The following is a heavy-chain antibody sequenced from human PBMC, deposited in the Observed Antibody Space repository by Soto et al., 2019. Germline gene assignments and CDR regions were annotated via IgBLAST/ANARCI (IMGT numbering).Heavy chain of an antibody. CDR3: AKDFQSGSSGYYKNYYYYYGMDV. CDR2: ISYDESNK. Sequence: PGGSLRLSCAASGFTFSSYGMHWVRQAPGKGLEWVAVISYDESNKYYADSVKGRFTISRDNSKNTLYLQMNSLRAEDTAVYYCAKDFQSGSSGYYKNYYYYYGMDVWGQGTTVTVSS. V-gene: IGHV3-30*18. D-gene: IGHD3-22*01. J-gene: IGHJ6*02. CDR1: GFTFSSYG.